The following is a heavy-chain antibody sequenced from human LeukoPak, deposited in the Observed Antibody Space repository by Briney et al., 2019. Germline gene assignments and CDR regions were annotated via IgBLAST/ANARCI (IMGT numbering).Heavy chain of an antibody. CDR2: IYTSGST. J-gene: IGHJ3*02. CDR3: ARDPGIAAAGTTGPFDI. CDR1: GGSISSGSYY. D-gene: IGHD6-13*01. V-gene: IGHV4-61*02. Sequence: SETLSLTCTVSGGSISSGSYYWSWIRQPAGKGLEWIGRIYTSGSTNYNPSLKSRVTISVDTSKNQFSLKLSSVTAADTAVYYCARDPGIAAAGTTGPFDIWGQGTMVTVAS.